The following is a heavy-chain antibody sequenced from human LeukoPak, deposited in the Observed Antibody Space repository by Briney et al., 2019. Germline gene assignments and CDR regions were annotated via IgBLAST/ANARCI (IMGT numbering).Heavy chain of an antibody. J-gene: IGHJ4*02. V-gene: IGHV4-59*01. D-gene: IGHD5-24*01. CDR3: ARVRDGYNYDAFDY. Sequence: KPSETLSLTCTVSGGSISSYYWSWIRQTPGKGLEWIGYTHYSGGTNYNPSLRSRVTISVDTSKNQFSLNLSSVTAADTAVYYCARVRDGYNYDAFDYWGQGTLVTVSS. CDR2: THYSGGT. CDR1: GGSISSYY.